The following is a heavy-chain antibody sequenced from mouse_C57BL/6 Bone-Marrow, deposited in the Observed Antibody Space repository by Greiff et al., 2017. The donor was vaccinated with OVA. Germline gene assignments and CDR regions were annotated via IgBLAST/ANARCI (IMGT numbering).Heavy chain of an antibody. V-gene: IGHV1-55*01. CDR1: GYTFTSYW. CDR3: AREDYYGSRAYAMDY. Sequence: QVQLQQPGAELVKPGASVKMSCKASGYTFTSYWITWVKQRPGQGLEWIGDIYPGSGSTNYNEKFTSKATLTVDTSSRTAYRQLSSLASEDSAVYYCAREDYYGSRAYAMDYWGQGTSVTVSS. CDR2: IYPGSGST. J-gene: IGHJ4*01. D-gene: IGHD1-1*01.